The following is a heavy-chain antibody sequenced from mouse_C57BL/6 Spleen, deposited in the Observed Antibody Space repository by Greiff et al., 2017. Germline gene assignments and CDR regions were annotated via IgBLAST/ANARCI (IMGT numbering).Heavy chain of an antibody. CDR3: ARRDTYYFDD. V-gene: IGHV1-82*01. Sequence: VQLQQSGPELVKPGASVKISCKASGYAFSSSWMNWVKQRPGKGLEWIGRIYPGDGDTNYNGKFKGKATLTADKSSSTAYMQLSSLTSEDPAVYFCARRDTYYFDDWGEGTTLTVSS. CDR1: GYAFSSSW. J-gene: IGHJ2*01. CDR2: IYPGDGDT. D-gene: IGHD3-3*01.